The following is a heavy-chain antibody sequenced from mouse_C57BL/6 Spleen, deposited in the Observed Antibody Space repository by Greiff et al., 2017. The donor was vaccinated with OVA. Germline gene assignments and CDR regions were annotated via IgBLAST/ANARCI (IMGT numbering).Heavy chain of an antibody. D-gene: IGHD1-1*01. CDR2: ISDGGSYT. J-gene: IGHJ2*01. CDR1: GFTFSSYA. CDR3: ARDQYYGSSYYVDY. V-gene: IGHV5-4*01. Sequence: EVKLMESGGGLVKPGGSLKLSCAASGFTFSSYAMSWVRQTPEKRLEWVATISDGGSYTYYPDNVKGRFTISRDNAKNNLYLQMSHLKSEDTAMYYCARDQYYGSSYYVDYWGQGTTLTVSS.